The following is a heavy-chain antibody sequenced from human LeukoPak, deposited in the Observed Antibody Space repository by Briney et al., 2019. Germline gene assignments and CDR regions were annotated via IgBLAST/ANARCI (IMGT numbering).Heavy chain of an antibody. CDR1: GGTFSSYA. Sequence: SVKLSCKASGGTFSSYAISWVRQAPGQGLEWMGGFLPIFGTANYAQKFQGRVTITADESTSTAYMELSSLRSEDTAVYYCARGSVEGYSYGYLGIDYWGQGTLVTVSS. V-gene: IGHV1-69*13. CDR2: FLPIFGTA. CDR3: ARGSVEGYSYGYLGIDY. J-gene: IGHJ4*02. D-gene: IGHD5-18*01.